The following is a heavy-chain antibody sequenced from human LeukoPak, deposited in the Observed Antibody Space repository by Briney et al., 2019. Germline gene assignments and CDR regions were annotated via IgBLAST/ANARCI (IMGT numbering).Heavy chain of an antibody. D-gene: IGHD3-10*01. CDR2: IYYSGST. J-gene: IGHJ4*02. Sequence: PSETLSLTCTVSGGSISSYYWSWIRQPPGKGLEWIGYIYYSGSTNYNPSLKSRVTISVDTSKNQFSLKLSSVTAADTAVYYCVRAGSYGSGSYLIDYWGQGTLVTVSS. V-gene: IGHV4-59*01. CDR3: VRAGSYGSGSYLIDY. CDR1: GGSISSYY.